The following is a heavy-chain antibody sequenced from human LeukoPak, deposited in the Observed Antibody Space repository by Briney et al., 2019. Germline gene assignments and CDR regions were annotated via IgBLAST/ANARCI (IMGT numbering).Heavy chain of an antibody. V-gene: IGHV1-69*06. CDR2: IIPIFGTA. Sequence: SVKVSCKASGGTFSSYAISWVRQAPGQGLEWMGGIIPIFGTANYAQKFQGRVTITADKSTSTAYMELSSLRSEDTAVYYCARTRGSYYYDSSGYYYWGQGTLVTVSS. CDR1: GGTFSSYA. D-gene: IGHD3-22*01. CDR3: ARTRGSYYYDSSGYYY. J-gene: IGHJ4*02.